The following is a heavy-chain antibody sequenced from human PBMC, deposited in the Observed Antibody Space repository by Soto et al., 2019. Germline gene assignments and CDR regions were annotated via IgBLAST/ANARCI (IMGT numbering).Heavy chain of an antibody. J-gene: IGHJ4*02. D-gene: IGHD3-10*01. CDR3: SRDFIWPTPYY. Sequence: QVQLVQSGAEVKKPGASVKVSCKASGYTFTSYGISWVRQAPGQGLEWMGWISAYNGNTNYAQKLQGRVTMTTDTSTSTGYLELRSLRSDDTAVYFWSRDFIWPTPYYWGQGTLVTVSS. V-gene: IGHV1-18*01. CDR1: GYTFTSYG. CDR2: ISAYNGNT.